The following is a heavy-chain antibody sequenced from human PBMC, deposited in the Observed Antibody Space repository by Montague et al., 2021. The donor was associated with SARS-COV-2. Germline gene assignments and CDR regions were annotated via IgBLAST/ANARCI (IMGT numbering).Heavy chain of an antibody. J-gene: IGHJ3*02. CDR2: FYSIGST. D-gene: IGHD1-14*01. Sequence: SETLSLTCTVSGASFSSSYWGWIRQSPGKGLEWIGDFYSIGSTDYNPSLQSRATISRDTPKNQFSLKLRSVTAADTAVYYCARETITGDAFDIWGRGTMVTVSS. CDR3: ARETITGDAFDI. V-gene: IGHV4-59*01. CDR1: GASFSSSY.